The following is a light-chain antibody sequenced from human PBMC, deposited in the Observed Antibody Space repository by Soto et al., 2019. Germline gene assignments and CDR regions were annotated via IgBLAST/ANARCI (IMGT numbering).Light chain of an antibody. CDR2: EVS. Sequence: QSALTQPASVSGSPGQSITISCTGTSSDVGGYDYVSWYQLHPGKAPKLMVFEVSNRPSGVSYRFSGSKSGNTASLTISGLQAEDGGDYFCSSYSISTAYLFGTGTKLTVL. CDR1: SSDVGGYDY. J-gene: IGLJ1*01. CDR3: SSYSISTAYL. V-gene: IGLV2-14*01.